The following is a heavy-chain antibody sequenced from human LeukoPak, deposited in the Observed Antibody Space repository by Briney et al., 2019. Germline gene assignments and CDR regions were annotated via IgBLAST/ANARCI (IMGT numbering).Heavy chain of an antibody. CDR3: AKATGSVVVPAALALWESSDYFDY. D-gene: IGHD2-2*01. Sequence: GGSLRLSCAASGFTFSSYGMHWVRQAPGKGLEWVAVISYDGSNKYYADSVKGRFTISRDNSKNTLYLQMNSLRAEDTAVYYCAKATGSVVVPAALALWESSDYFDYWGQGTLVTVSS. CDR1: GFTFSSYG. CDR2: ISYDGSNK. V-gene: IGHV3-30*18. J-gene: IGHJ4*02.